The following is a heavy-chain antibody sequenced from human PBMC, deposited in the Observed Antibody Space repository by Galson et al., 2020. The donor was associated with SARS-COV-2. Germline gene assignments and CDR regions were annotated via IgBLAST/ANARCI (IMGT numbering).Heavy chain of an antibody. CDR2: IYTSGST. Sequence: ETSETLSLTCTVSGGSISSGSYYWSWIRQPAGKGLEWIGRIYTSGSTNYNPSLKSRVTISVDTSKNQFSLKLSSVTAADTAVYYCAREVYDFWSGYYGVGYNWFDPWGQGTLVTVSS. V-gene: IGHV4-61*02. CDR3: AREVYDFWSGYYGVGYNWFDP. J-gene: IGHJ5*02. D-gene: IGHD3-3*01. CDR1: GGSISSGSYY.